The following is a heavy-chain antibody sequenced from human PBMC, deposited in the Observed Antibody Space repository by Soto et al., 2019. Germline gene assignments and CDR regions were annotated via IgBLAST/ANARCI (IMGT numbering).Heavy chain of an antibody. CDR3: ASQYQTAAVTDY. D-gene: IGHD2-2*01. CDR1: GGSISSSSYS. V-gene: IGHV4-39*01. CDR2: IYYCGST. Sequence: QLQLQESGPGLVKPSETLSLTCTVSGGSISSSSYSWGWIRQPPGKGPERIGSIYYCGSTYYNPSLKGRLTIPVDTSKNQFAQTLRSVSAAYTAVYYCASQYQTAAVTDYWGQGTLVTVSS. J-gene: IGHJ4*02.